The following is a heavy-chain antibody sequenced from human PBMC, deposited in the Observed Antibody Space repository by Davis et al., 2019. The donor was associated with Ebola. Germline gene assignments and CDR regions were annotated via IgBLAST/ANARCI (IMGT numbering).Heavy chain of an antibody. J-gene: IGHJ4*02. CDR3: TTRTYYYDSSGRKTDY. V-gene: IGHV3-15*07. Sequence: PSETLSLTCAVSGGSISSGGYSWSWIRQPPGKGLEWVGRIKSKTDGGTTDYAAPVKGRFTISRDDSKNTLYLQMNSLKTEDTAVYYCTTRTYYYDSSGRKTDYWGQGTLVTVSS. CDR1: GGSISSGGYS. CDR2: IKSKTDGGTT. D-gene: IGHD3-22*01.